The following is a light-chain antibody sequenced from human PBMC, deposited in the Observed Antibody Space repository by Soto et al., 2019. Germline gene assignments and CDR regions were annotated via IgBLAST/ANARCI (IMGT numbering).Light chain of an antibody. V-gene: IGLV2-8*01. Sequence: QSALTQPPSASGSPGQSVTISCTGTSSDVGAYKYVSWYQHYPGKAPKLMIYEVSKRPSGVPDRFSGSKSGNTASLTVAGLEAEDEADYYCTTYVGSNLRGFGGGTKGTVL. CDR2: EVS. CDR1: SSDVGAYKY. J-gene: IGLJ2*01. CDR3: TTYVGSNLRG.